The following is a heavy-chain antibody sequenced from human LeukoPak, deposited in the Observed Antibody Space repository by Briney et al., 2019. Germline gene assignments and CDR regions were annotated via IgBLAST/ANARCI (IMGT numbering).Heavy chain of an antibody. CDR3: ARDGPQLGDWFDP. Sequence: SETLSLTCTVSGYSISSGYYWGWIRQPPGKGLEWIGSIYHSGSTYYNPSLKSRVTISVDTSKNQFSLKLSSVTAADTAVYYCARDGPQLGDWFDPWGQGTLVTVSS. CDR2: IYHSGST. D-gene: IGHD2-2*01. J-gene: IGHJ5*02. CDR1: GYSISSGYY. V-gene: IGHV4-38-2*02.